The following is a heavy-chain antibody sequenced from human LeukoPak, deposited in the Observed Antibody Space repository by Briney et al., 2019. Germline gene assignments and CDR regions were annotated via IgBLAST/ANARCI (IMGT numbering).Heavy chain of an antibody. V-gene: IGHV3-23*01. J-gene: IGHJ4*02. D-gene: IGHD5-12*01. CDR1: GFTFSSYA. CDR2: ISGSAGGA. Sequence: PGGSLRLSCAASGFTFSSYAMSWVRQAPGKGLEWVSGISGSAGGAFYADSVKGRFTISRDNSKNTLYLQMNSLRAEDTAVYFCAKDRGVATTLDYWGQGTLVTVSS. CDR3: AKDRGVATTLDY.